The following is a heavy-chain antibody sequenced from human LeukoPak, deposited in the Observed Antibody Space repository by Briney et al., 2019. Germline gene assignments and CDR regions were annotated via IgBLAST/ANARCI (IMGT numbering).Heavy chain of an antibody. CDR1: GFIFDDYG. CDR3: ARVYLSQQLVPGLDY. V-gene: IGHV3-20*04. J-gene: IGHJ4*02. Sequence: GGSLRLSCAASGFIFDDYGMSWVRQAPGKGLEWVSGINWNGSITGYADSVKGRFTISRDNAKNSLYLQMNSLRVEDTALYYCARVYLSQQLVPGLDYWGQGTLVTVSS. D-gene: IGHD6-13*01. CDR2: INWNGSIT.